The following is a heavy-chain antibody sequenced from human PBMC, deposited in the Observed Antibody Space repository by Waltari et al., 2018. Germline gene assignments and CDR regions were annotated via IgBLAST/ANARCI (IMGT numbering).Heavy chain of an antibody. CDR3: ARGDSSGWPYYFDY. Sequence: QLQLQESGPGLVKPSETLSLTCTVSGGSISSSSYYWGWIRQPPGKGLEWIGSIYYSGSTYYHPSLKSRVTISVDTSKNQFSLKLSSVTAADTAVYYCARGDSSGWPYYFDYWGQGTLVTVSS. J-gene: IGHJ4*02. D-gene: IGHD6-19*01. CDR1: GGSISSSSYY. CDR2: IYYSGST. V-gene: IGHV4-39*07.